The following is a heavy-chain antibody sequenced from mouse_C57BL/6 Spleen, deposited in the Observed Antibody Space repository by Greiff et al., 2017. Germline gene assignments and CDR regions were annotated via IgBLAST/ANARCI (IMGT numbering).Heavy chain of an antibody. CDR3: ARVGHYGSSYFDY. Sequence: EVQLQQSGPELVKPGASVKISCKASGYTFTDYYMNWVKQSHGKSLEWIGDINPNNGGTSYNQKFKGKATLTVDKSSSTAYMELRSLTSEDSAVYYCARVGHYGSSYFDYWGQGTTLTVSS. D-gene: IGHD1-1*01. V-gene: IGHV1-26*01. J-gene: IGHJ2*01. CDR2: INPNNGGT. CDR1: GYTFTDYY.